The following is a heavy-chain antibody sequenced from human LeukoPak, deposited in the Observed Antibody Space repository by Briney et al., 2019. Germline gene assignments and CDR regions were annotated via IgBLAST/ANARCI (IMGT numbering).Heavy chain of an antibody. CDR1: GDSVSTNSAA. D-gene: IGHD3-16*01. CDR2: TYYRSEWYN. V-gene: IGHV6-1*01. CDR3: ARVGGDYYYGMDV. Sequence: SQTLSLTCVISGDSVSTNSAAWNWIRQSPSRGLEWLGRTYYRSEWYNEYAVAVKSRITINPDTSKNQFSLQLNSVTPEDTAMYYCARVGGDYYYGMDVWGQGTRSPSP. J-gene: IGHJ6*02.